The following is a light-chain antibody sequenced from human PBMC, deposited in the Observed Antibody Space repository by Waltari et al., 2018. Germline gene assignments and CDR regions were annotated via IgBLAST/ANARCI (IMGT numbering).Light chain of an antibody. J-gene: IGLJ3*02. CDR3: SSYTSSSTWV. CDR1: SSDIGGYNY. V-gene: IGLV2-14*01. Sequence: QSALTQPASVSGSPGQSITISCTGTSSDIGGYNYVSWYQQHPGKAPKPLIYEVTNRPSGFSNRFSGSKSGNTASLTISGLQADDEADYYCSSYTSSSTWVFGGGTKLTVL. CDR2: EVT.